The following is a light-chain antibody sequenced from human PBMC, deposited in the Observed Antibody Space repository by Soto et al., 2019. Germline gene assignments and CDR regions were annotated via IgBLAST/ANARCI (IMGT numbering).Light chain of an antibody. CDR1: QSVSSSY. J-gene: IGKJ4*01. CDR2: GAS. V-gene: IGKV3-20*01. CDR3: QQDGSSPLA. Sequence: IVLTKSPGTLSLSPGESATLSCRASQSVSSSYLAWYQQKPGQAPRLLIYGASSRATGIPDRFSGSGSGTDFTLTISRLEPEDFAVYYCQQDGSSPLAFGGGTKLYIK.